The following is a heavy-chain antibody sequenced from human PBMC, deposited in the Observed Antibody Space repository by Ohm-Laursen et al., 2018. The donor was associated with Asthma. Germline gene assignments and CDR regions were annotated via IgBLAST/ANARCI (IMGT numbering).Heavy chain of an antibody. CDR3: ARVVPGVAIDY. V-gene: IGHV3-48*01. CDR1: GFTFSSSY. Sequence: SLRLSCAASGFTFSSSYMVWVRQVPGKGLECISYITPSSSPIHYSDSVKGRSTISRENAKNSLYLQMNSLRAEDTAVYYCARVVPGVAIDYWGQGTLVTVSS. J-gene: IGHJ4*02. CDR2: ITPSSSPI. D-gene: IGHD3-10*02.